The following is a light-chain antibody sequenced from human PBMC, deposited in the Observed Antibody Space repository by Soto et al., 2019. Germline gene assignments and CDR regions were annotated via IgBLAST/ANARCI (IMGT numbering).Light chain of an antibody. Sequence: DIQMTQSPATLSASVGDRVTITCRASQSISSWLAWYQQKPGKAPKLLIHDASSLESGVPSRFSGSGSGTEFTLTISSLQPDDFATYYCQQYNSYSITFGQGTRLEI. J-gene: IGKJ5*01. V-gene: IGKV1-5*01. CDR2: DAS. CDR1: QSISSW. CDR3: QQYNSYSIT.